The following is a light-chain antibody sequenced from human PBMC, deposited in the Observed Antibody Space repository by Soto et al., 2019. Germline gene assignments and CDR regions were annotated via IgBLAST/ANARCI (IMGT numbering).Light chain of an antibody. V-gene: IGKV3-15*01. CDR2: GAS. Sequence: EIVMTQSPATLSVSPVERATLSCRASQSVSSNLAWYQQKPGQAPRLLIYGASTRATGIPARFSGSGSGTEFTLTISSRQSEDFAVYYCQQYNNWPPLYTFGQGTKLEIK. J-gene: IGKJ2*01. CDR1: QSVSSN. CDR3: QQYNNWPPLYT.